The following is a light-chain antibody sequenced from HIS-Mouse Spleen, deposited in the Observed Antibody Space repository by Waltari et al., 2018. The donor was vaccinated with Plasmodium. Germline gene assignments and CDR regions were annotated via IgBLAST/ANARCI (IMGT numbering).Light chain of an antibody. CDR2: AAS. Sequence: DIQMTQSPSSLYASVGDRVTIPCRAIQSISSYLNWYQQKPGKAPKLLIYAASSLQSGVPSRFSGSGSGTDFTLTISSLQPEDFATYYCQQSYSTPPYTFGQGTKLEIK. CDR3: QQSYSTPPYT. J-gene: IGKJ2*01. V-gene: IGKV1-39*01. CDR1: QSISSY.